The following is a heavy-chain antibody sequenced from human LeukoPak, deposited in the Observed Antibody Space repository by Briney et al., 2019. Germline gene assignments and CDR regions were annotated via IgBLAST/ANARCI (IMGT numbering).Heavy chain of an antibody. CDR2: ISSCGSTI. V-gene: IGHV3-48*01. CDR1: GFTFGTNS. J-gene: IGHJ4*02. D-gene: IGHD5-18*01. CDR3: ARDGGGYSYGVAY. Sequence: GGSLRLSCAGSGFTFGTNSMSWVRQAPGKGLEWISYISSCGSTIYYADSVKGRFTISRDNAKNSLYLQMNSLRAEDTAVYYCARDGGGYSYGVAYWGQGTLVTVSS.